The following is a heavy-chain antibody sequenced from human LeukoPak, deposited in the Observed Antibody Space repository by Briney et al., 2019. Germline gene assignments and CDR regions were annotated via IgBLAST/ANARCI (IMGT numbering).Heavy chain of an antibody. Sequence: GGSLRLSCAASGFTFSSYWMHWVRQAPGKGLVWVSRINSDGSSTSYADSVKGRFTISRDNAKNTLYLQMNSLRAEDTAVYYCARYDFWSAGDMDVWGKGTTVTVSS. CDR1: GFTFSSYW. CDR3: ARYDFWSAGDMDV. J-gene: IGHJ6*03. CDR2: INSDGSST. D-gene: IGHD3-3*01. V-gene: IGHV3-74*01.